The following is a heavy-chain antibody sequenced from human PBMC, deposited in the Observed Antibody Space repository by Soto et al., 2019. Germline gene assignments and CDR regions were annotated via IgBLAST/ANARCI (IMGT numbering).Heavy chain of an antibody. CDR2: IYSGGST. J-gene: IGHJ4*02. D-gene: IGHD3-22*01. CDR1: GFNVSSLH. Sequence: EGSLRLSCVSSGFNVSSLHMSCVRQAPGKGLEWVLVIYSGGSTFYADSVKGRFTISRDNSKNTLYLQMNSLRAEDTAVYYCARNYYDSGGGFDYWGQGT. CDR3: ARNYYDSGGGFDY. V-gene: IGHV3-53*01.